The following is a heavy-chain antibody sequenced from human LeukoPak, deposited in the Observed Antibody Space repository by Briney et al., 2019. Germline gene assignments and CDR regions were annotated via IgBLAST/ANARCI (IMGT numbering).Heavy chain of an antibody. CDR2: ISSSSSYA. V-gene: IGHV3-11*03. Sequence: KPGGSLRLSCAASGFTSSDYYMSWIRQAPGKGLEWVSYISSSSSYANYADSVKGRFTISRDDAKNSLYLQMNSLSAEDTAVYYCARCVRVQLEEWYFDLWGRGTMVTVSS. D-gene: IGHD5-18*01. CDR1: GFTSSDYY. J-gene: IGHJ2*01. CDR3: ARCVRVQLEEWYFDL.